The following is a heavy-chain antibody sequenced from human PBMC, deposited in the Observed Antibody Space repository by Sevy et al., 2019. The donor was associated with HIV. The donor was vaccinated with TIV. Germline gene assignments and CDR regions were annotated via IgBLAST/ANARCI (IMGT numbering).Heavy chain of an antibody. CDR3: ARGSQYCTTGVCYGYYYMDV. J-gene: IGHJ6*03. CDR1: GGSFSGYY. D-gene: IGHD2-8*01. V-gene: IGHV4-34*01. Sequence: SETLSLTCAVYGGSFSGYYWSWIRQPPGKGLEWIGEINHSGSTNYNPSLKSRVTISVDTSKNQFSLKLSFVTAADTAVYSCARGSQYCTTGVCYGYYYMDVWGKGTTVTVSS. CDR2: INHSGST.